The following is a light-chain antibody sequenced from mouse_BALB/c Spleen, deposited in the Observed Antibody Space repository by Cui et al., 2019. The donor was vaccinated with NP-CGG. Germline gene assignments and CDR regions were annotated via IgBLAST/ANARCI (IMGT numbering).Light chain of an antibody. V-gene: IGLV1*01. CDR2: GTN. CDR3: ALWYSNHWV. Sequence: QAVVTPESALTTSPGETVTLTCRSSTGTVTTRNYANWVQEKPDHLFTGLIGGTNNRAPGVPARFSGSLIGDKAALTITGAQTEDEAKYFCALWYSNHWVFGGGTKLTVL. J-gene: IGLJ1*01. CDR1: TGTVTTRNY.